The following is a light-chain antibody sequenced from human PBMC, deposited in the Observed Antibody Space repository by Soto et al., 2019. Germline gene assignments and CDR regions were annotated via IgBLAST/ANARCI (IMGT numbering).Light chain of an antibody. CDR2: EVS. J-gene: IGLJ1*01. CDR3: NAYTNKSPGV. V-gene: IGLV2-14*01. CDR1: SSDVGGYNY. Sequence: QSALTQPASVSGSPGQSITISCTGTSSDVGGYNYVSWYQQHPGKAPKLIIYEVSNRPSGVSNRFSGSKSGNTASLTISGLQAEDEADYYCNAYTNKSPGVFGTGTKVTVL.